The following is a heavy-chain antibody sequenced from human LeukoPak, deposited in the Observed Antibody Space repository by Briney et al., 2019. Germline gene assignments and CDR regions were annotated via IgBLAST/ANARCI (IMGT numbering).Heavy chain of an antibody. CDR1: GFTFSSYG. V-gene: IGHV3-33*01. CDR3: ARVGDYYGSGSAIDY. J-gene: IGHJ4*02. CDR2: IWYDGSNK. Sequence: GGSLRLSCAASGFTFSSYGMHWVRQTPGKGLEWVAVIWYDGSNKYYADSVKGRFTISRDNSKNTLYLQMNSLRAEDTAVYYCARVGDYYGSGSAIDYWGQGTLVTVSS. D-gene: IGHD3-10*01.